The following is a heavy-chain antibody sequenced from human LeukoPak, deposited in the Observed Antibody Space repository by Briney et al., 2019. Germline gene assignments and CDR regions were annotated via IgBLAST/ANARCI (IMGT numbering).Heavy chain of an antibody. V-gene: IGHV1-8*01. J-gene: IGHJ6*02. Sequence: GXEXMXWXNPNSGNPGYAQKFQGRVTMTRNTSISTAYMELSSLRSEDTAVYYCATGITIFGVVNYYGMDVWGQGTTVTVSS. CDR2: XNPNSGNP. CDR3: ATGITIFGVVNYYGMDV. D-gene: IGHD3-3*01.